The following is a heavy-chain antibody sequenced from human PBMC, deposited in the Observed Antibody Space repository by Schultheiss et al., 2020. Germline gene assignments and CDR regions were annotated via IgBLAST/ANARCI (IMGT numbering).Heavy chain of an antibody. V-gene: IGHV3-74*01. CDR3: ARDPQCSGGSCYPLDAFDI. J-gene: IGHJ3*02. Sequence: GGSLRLSCAASGFTFSSYWMHWVRQAPGKGLVWVSRINSDGSSTSYADSVKGRFTISRDNAKNTLYLQMNSLRAEDTAVYYCARDPQCSGGSCYPLDAFDIWGQGTMVTVSS. CDR1: GFTFSSYW. D-gene: IGHD2-15*01. CDR2: INSDGSST.